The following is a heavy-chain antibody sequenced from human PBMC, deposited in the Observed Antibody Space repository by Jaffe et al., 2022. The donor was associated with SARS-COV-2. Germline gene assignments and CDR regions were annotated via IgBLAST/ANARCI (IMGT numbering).Heavy chain of an antibody. V-gene: IGHV4-39*01. CDR1: GGSISSSSYY. Sequence: QLQLQESGPGLVKPSETLSLTCTVSGGSISSSSYYWGWIRQPPGKGLEWIGSIYYSGSTYYNPSLKSRVTISVDTSKNQFSLKLSSVTAADTAVYYCASLDYYGSGSYYRVFDYWGQGTLVTVSS. D-gene: IGHD3-10*01. J-gene: IGHJ4*02. CDR3: ASLDYYGSGSYYRVFDY. CDR2: IYYSGST.